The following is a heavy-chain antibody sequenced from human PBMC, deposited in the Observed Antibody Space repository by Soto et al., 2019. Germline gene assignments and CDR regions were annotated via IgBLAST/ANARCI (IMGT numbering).Heavy chain of an antibody. D-gene: IGHD3-22*01. CDR3: ARGFDYYDSSNDY. V-gene: IGHV1-8*01. J-gene: IGHJ4*02. CDR2: MNPNSGNT. CDR1: GYSFTSYD. Sequence: GASVKVSCKASGYSFTSYDINWVRQATGQGLEWMGWMNPNSGNTGYAQKFQGRVTMTRNTSISTAYMELSSLRSEDTAVYYCARGFDYYDSSNDYLGQATLVTVSS.